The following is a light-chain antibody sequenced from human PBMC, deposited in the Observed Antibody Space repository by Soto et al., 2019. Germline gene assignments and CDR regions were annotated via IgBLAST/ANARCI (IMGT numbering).Light chain of an antibody. CDR2: AAS. Sequence: AIRMTQSPSSFSASTGDRVTITCRACQGISSYLAWYQQKPGKAPKLLIYAASTLQSGVPSRFSGSGSGTDFTLTISCLQSEDFATYYCQQYYSYPRTFGPGTKVDIK. CDR3: QQYYSYPRT. V-gene: IGKV1-8*01. CDR1: QGISSY. J-gene: IGKJ3*01.